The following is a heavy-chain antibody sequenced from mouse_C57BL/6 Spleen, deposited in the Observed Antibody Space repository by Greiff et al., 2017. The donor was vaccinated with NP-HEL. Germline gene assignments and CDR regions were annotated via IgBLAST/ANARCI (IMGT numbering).Heavy chain of an antibody. Sequence: DVHLVESGGGLVQPGGSLKLSCAASGFTFSDYYMYWVRQTPEKRLEWVAYISNGGGSTYYPDTVKGRFTISRDNAKNTLYLQMSRLKSEDTAMYYCARRGGYWYDYDDGGFAYWGQGTLVTVSA. D-gene: IGHD2-4*01. V-gene: IGHV5-12*01. J-gene: IGHJ3*01. CDR1: GFTFSDYY. CDR2: ISNGGGST. CDR3: ARRGGYWYDYDDGGFAY.